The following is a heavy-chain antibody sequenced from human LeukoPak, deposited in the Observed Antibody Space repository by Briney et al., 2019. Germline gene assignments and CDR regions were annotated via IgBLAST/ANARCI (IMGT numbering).Heavy chain of an antibody. CDR3: ARQTMGVRGGEWDY. D-gene: IGHD3-10*01. CDR1: GYRFKEYW. CDR2: IYLDDSDI. Sequence: GESLKISCKGSGYRFKEYWIGWVRQMPGKGLEWMGIIYLDDSDIRYSPSFQGQVTISADRSISIAYLQWSSLKASDTAMYYCARQTMGVRGGEWDYWGQGTLVTVSS. J-gene: IGHJ4*02. V-gene: IGHV5-51*01.